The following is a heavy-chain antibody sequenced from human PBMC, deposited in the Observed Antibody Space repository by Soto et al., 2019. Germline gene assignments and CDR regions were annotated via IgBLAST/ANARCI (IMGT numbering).Heavy chain of an antibody. CDR1: GYTFTSYG. J-gene: IGHJ3*02. D-gene: IGHD3-3*01. V-gene: IGHV1-18*04. CDR2: ISAYNGNT. CDR3: ARDRGGGDAFDI. Sequence: QVQLVQSGAEVKKPGASVKVSCKASGYTFTSYGISWVRQAPGQGLEWMGWISAYNGNTNYAQKLQGRVTMTTDTSPSTSYMERRSMRSDDTAVYYWARDRGGGDAFDIWGQGTIVTFSS.